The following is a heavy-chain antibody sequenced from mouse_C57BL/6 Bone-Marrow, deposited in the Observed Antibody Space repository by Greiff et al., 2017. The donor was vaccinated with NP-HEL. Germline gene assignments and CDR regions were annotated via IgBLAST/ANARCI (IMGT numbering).Heavy chain of an antibody. D-gene: IGHD1-1*01. Sequence: QVQLQQPGAELVKPGASVKLSCKASGYTFTSYWMQWVKQRPGQGLEWIGEIDPSDSYTNYNQKFKGKATLTLDTPPSTAYMQLSSLTSEDSAVYYCAREDYYYIGGFAYWGQGTLVTVSA. V-gene: IGHV1-50*01. CDR1: GYTFTSYW. J-gene: IGHJ3*01. CDR2: IDPSDSYT. CDR3: AREDYYYIGGFAY.